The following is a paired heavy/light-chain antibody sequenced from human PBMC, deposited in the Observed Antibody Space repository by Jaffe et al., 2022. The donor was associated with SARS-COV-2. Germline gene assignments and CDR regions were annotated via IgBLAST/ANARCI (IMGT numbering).Heavy chain of an antibody. CDR1: GFTFSNYA. Sequence: QVLLVESGGGVVQPGRSLRLSCAASGFTFSNYAIHWVRQAPGKGLEWVAVISSDGSNKYYADSVKGRFTISRDNSKNTLYLQMDSLRGGDTAVYYCASRNKIVGAPLGYWGQGTLVTVSS. D-gene: IGHD1-26*01. CDR3: ASRNKIVGAPLGY. J-gene: IGHJ4*02. V-gene: IGHV3-30-3*01. CDR2: ISSDGSNK.
Light chain of an antibody. CDR2: AAS. Sequence: EIVLTQSPGTLSLSPGERATLSCRASQSVGSTYLAWYQQKPGQAPRLLIYAASSRATGIPDRFSGSGSATDFTLTISRLEPGDFAVYYCQQYGTSPYTFGQGTKLEIK. CDR1: QSVGSTY. V-gene: IGKV3-20*01. CDR3: QQYGTSPYT. J-gene: IGKJ2*01.